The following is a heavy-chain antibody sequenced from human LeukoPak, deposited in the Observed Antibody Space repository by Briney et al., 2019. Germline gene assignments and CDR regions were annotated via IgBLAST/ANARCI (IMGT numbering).Heavy chain of an antibody. J-gene: IGHJ4*02. V-gene: IGHV1-2*02. CDR3: APFNNDYNMFDS. Sequence: ASVKVSCRASGYTFTDYYIHWVRQAPGQGLEWMGWVIPSTGGTTYAQKFQGRVTMTRDTSISTAYMELSRLTSDDTAVYYCAPFNNDYNMFDSWGQGTLVTVSS. CDR1: GYTFTDYY. CDR2: VIPSTGGT. D-gene: IGHD5-24*01.